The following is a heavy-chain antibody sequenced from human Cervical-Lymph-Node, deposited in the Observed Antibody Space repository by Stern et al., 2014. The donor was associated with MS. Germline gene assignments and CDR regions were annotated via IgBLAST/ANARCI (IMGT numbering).Heavy chain of an antibody. J-gene: IGHJ4*02. CDR3: ARDADTNWDLDY. Sequence: EVQLVESGGGLVQPGGSLRLSCEASGFILSRFAMHWVRQAPGKGLEWISYLGKNGAEIYYADSIKGRFTIARDEAKNSLYLQMNSLRDEDSAMYYCARDADTNWDLDYWGQGTLVTVSS. CDR2: LGKNGAEI. D-gene: IGHD1-1*01. CDR1: GFILSRFA. V-gene: IGHV3-48*02.